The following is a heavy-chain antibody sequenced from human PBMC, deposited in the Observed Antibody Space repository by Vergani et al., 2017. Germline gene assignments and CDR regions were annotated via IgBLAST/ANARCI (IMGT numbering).Heavy chain of an antibody. Sequence: ELQLLESGGSLKQPGGSVSLSCAASGFTFSTYAMHWVRQAPGKGREWVSALTGGGGSTDYAASFKGSFIIYRDNSRVTLYLKMNSLRLEDTSTYYCVKDAGCYENCFDPWGQGTLVTVSS. CDR3: VKDAGCYENCFDP. J-gene: IGHJ5*02. CDR2: LTGGGGST. D-gene: IGHD1-26*01. CDR1: GFTFSTYA. V-gene: IGHV3-23*01.